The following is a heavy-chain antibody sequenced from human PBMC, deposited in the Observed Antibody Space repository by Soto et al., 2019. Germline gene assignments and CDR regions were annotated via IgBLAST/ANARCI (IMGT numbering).Heavy chain of an antibody. CDR3: ARSVAVPGAHIDY. CDR1: GGSISGSY. V-gene: IGHV4-59*01. CDR2: VYYTWST. J-gene: IGHJ4*02. Sequence: SETLSLTCSVSGGSISGSYWSWIRQSPGKGLEWLGYVYYTWSTNYSPSLRSRVSISVDTSKNEFSLRLSSVTAADTAVYFCARSVAVPGAHIDYWGQGTQVTSPQ. D-gene: IGHD6-19*01.